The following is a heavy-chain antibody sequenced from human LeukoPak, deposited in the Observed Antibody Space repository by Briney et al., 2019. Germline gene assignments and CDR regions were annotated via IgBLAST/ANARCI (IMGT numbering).Heavy chain of an antibody. CDR2: INQDGSEE. Sequence: GGSLRLSCVASGFTFSNYWMCWVRQAPGRGLEWVANINQDGSEEYYVDSVKGRFTISRDNTKNSLFVQMNSLRADDTAVYYCARGDALSGDHWGQRTLVTVSS. CDR3: ARGDALSGDH. J-gene: IGHJ4*02. D-gene: IGHD2-2*01. CDR1: GFTFSNYW. V-gene: IGHV3-7*04.